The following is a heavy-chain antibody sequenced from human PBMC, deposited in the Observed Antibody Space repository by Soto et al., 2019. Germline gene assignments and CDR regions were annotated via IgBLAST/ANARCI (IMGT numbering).Heavy chain of an antibody. V-gene: IGHV4-31*11. CDR1: GGSISSGGYY. D-gene: IGHD5-18*01. CDR2: IYYSGST. Sequence: SETLSLTCAVSGGSISSGGYYWSWIRQHPGKGLEWIGYIYYSGSTYYNPSLKSRVTISVDTSRNQFSLKLSSVTAADTAVYYCARSGYSYGPNPLLYWGQGTLVTVSS. CDR3: ARSGYSYGPNPLLY. J-gene: IGHJ4*02.